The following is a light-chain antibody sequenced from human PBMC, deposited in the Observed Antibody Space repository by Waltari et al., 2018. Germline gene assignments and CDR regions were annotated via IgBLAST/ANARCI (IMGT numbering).Light chain of an antibody. Sequence: QSALTQPASVSGSPGQSITISCTGTSSDIGYYNLVSWYQQDPGKAPKVIIYESNKRPSGVSNRFSGSKSGNTASLTISGLQAEDEADYYCCSYIGDSAWVFGGGTKVTVL. V-gene: IGLV2-23*01. CDR1: SSDIGYYNL. CDR2: ESN. J-gene: IGLJ3*02. CDR3: CSYIGDSAWV.